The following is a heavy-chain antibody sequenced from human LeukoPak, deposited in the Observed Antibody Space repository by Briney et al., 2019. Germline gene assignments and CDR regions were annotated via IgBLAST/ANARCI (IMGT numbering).Heavy chain of an antibody. Sequence: TGASLKISCKGSGSIFTSYWISWVRQMPGKGLEWMGRIGPSDSYTNYSPSFQGRVTISADKSISTAYLQWSSLKASDTAMYYCARRPLRGDSEPFDYWGQGTLVTVSS. CDR3: ARRPLRGDSEPFDY. D-gene: IGHD4-17*01. V-gene: IGHV5-10-1*01. CDR1: GSIFTSYW. J-gene: IGHJ4*02. CDR2: IGPSDSYT.